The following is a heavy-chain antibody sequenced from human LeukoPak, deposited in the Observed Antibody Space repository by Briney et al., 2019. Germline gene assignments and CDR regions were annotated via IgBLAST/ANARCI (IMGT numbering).Heavy chain of an antibody. CDR2: ISGSGGST. CDR3: AKDRQESDSFDY. D-gene: IGHD3-10*01. J-gene: IGHJ4*02. Sequence: PGGSLRLSCAASGFTFSSYAMSWVRQAPGKGLEWVSAISGSGGSTYYADSVKGRFTISRDNSKNTLYLQMSSLRAEDTAVYYCAKDRQESDSFDYWGQGTLVTVSS. CDR1: GFTFSSYA. V-gene: IGHV3-23*01.